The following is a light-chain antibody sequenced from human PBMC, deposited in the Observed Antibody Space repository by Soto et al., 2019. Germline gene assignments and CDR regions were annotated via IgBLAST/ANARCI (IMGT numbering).Light chain of an antibody. CDR1: QSISSY. J-gene: IGKJ4*01. V-gene: IGKV1-39*01. Sequence: DIQMPQSPSSRSASLGDRVTITCLASQSISSYLNWYQQKPGKAPKLLIYAASSLQSGVPSRFSGSGSGTDFTLTISSLQPEDFATYYCQQSYSTPLTFGGGTKVE. CDR3: QQSYSTPLT. CDR2: AAS.